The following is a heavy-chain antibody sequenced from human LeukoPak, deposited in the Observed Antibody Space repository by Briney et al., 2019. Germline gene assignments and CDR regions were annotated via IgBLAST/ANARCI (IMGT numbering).Heavy chain of an antibody. CDR2: VKQDGSEI. V-gene: IGHV3-7*01. D-gene: IGHD6-13*01. CDR3: ARGGKQQLVSGYFDY. J-gene: IGHJ4*02. Sequence: PGGSLSLSRAPARFTFSSFWMSWVRQAPGKWLEWVATVKQDGSEIYYVDSVRGGFASPRHNAKNSLYLQMNSLRAEDTAVYYCARGGKQQLVSGYFDYWGQGTLVTVS. CDR1: RFTFSSFW.